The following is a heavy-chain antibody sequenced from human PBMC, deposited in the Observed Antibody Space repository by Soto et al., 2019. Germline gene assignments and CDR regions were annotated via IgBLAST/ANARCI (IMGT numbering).Heavy chain of an antibody. CDR2: IKSITDGGTT. D-gene: IGHD2-2*01. J-gene: IGHJ6*02. CDR3: TTDSADIVVVPATFGMDV. Sequence: LRLSCAASGLTFSNAWMTWVRQAPGKGLEWVGRIKSITDGGTTDYAAPVKGRFTISRDDSKDTPYLQMNNLRTEDTAVYHCTTDSADIVVVPATFGMDVWGQGTTVTVSS. V-gene: IGHV3-15*01. CDR1: GLTFSNAW.